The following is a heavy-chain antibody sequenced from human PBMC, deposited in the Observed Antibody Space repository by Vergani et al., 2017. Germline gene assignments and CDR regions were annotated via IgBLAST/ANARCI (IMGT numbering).Heavy chain of an antibody. CDR3: DRLTGRDSSVSKYFDY. J-gene: IGHJ4*02. CDR2: IHPADSDT. CDR1: GYSFTNYW. D-gene: IGHD3-22*01. V-gene: IGHV5-51*01. Sequence: EVQLVQSGAEVKKPGESLKISCQISGYSFTNYWIGWVRQMPGKGLEWMGIIHPADSDTRYSPSFQGQVTISVDKSISTAYLQRRSLRASDSAMYYCDRLTGRDSSVSKYFDYWGQGTLVTVSS.